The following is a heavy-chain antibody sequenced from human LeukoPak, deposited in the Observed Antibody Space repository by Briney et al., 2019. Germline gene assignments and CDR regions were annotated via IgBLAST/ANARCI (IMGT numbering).Heavy chain of an antibody. D-gene: IGHD1-26*01. CDR1: GGSFSGYY. CDR3: ARRVKGATGSPYGY. V-gene: IGHV4-34*01. J-gene: IGHJ4*02. Sequence: NPSETLSLTCAVYGGSFSGYYWSWIRQPPGKGLEWIGEINHSGSTNYNPSLKSRVTISVDTSKNQFSLKLSSVTAADTAVYYCARRVKGATGSPYGYWGQGTLSPSPQ. CDR2: INHSGST.